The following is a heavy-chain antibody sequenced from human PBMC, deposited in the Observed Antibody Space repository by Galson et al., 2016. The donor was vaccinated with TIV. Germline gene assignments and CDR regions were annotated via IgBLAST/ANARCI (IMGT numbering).Heavy chain of an antibody. V-gene: IGHV3-30*02. CDR2: SNK. Sequence: SNKYYADSVKGRFSISRDNSKSTLYLHMSSLRPEDTAVYYCARAVSRILLGWIDPWGQGTLVTVSS. D-gene: IGHD2-15*01. CDR3: ARAVSRILLGWIDP. J-gene: IGHJ5*02.